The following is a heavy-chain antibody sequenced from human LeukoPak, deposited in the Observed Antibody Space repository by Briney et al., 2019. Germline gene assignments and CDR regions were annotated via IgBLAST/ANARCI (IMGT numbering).Heavy chain of an antibody. Sequence: SETLSLTCTMSGDSTNTYFWSGIRQPPGKGLEWIGYIYYTGTTNYNPSLKSRVTISVDTSKNQFSLRLSSVTAADTAVYYCARDRDGYDSSGYYYWGQGTLVTVSS. CDR2: IYYTGTT. CDR3: ARDRDGYDSSGYYY. V-gene: IGHV4-59*01. CDR1: GDSTNTYF. D-gene: IGHD3-22*01. J-gene: IGHJ4*02.